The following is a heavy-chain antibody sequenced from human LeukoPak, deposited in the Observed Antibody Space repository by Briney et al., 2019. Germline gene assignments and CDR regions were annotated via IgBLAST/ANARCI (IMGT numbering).Heavy chain of an antibody. J-gene: IGHJ3*02. CDR2: IKQDGSEK. D-gene: IGHD3-3*01. CDR3: ARDKDDFWSGYYTSAFDI. V-gene: IGHV3-7*01. Sequence: GGSLRLSCAASGFTFSSYWMSWVRQAPGKGLEWVANIKQDGSEKYYVDSVKGRFTISRDNAKNSLYLQMNSLRAEDTAVYYCARDKDDFWSGYYTSAFDIWGQGTMVTVSS. CDR1: GFTFSSYW.